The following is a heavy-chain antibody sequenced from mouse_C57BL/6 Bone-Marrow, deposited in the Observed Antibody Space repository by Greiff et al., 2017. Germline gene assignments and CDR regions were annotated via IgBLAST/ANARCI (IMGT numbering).Heavy chain of an antibody. V-gene: IGHV5-4*03. Sequence: EVKVVESGGGLVKPGGSLKLSCAASGFTFSSYAMSWVRQTPEKRLEWVATISDGGSYTYYPDNVKGRFTISRDNAKNNLYLQMSHLKSEDTAMYYCARVRDYDDFDYWGQGTTLTVSS. CDR1: GFTFSSYA. D-gene: IGHD2-4*01. CDR2: ISDGGSYT. CDR3: ARVRDYDDFDY. J-gene: IGHJ2*01.